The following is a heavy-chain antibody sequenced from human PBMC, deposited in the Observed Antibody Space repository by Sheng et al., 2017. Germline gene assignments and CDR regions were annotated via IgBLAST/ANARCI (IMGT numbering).Heavy chain of an antibody. CDR1: GGSFSGYY. CDR2: INHSGST. CDR3: ARELGSSGWYSWFDP. J-gene: IGHJ5*02. Sequence: QVQLQQWGAGLLKPSETLSLTCAVYGGSFSGYYWSWIRQPPGKGLEWIGEINHSGSTNYNPSLKSRVTISVDTSKNQFSLKLSSVTAADTAVYYCARELGSSGWYSWFDPWGQGTLVTVSS. D-gene: IGHD6-19*01. V-gene: IGHV4-34*01.